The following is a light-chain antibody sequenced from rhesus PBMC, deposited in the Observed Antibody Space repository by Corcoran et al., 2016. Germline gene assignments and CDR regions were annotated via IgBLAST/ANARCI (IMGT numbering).Light chain of an antibody. V-gene: IGKV1-32*02. Sequence: DIQMSQSPSSLSASVGDRVTITCRASQGISSYLNWYQQKPGKAPKLLIYYANSLASGVPSRFSGSGSGTDFTLTISSLQPEDFATYYCQQGNSNPPTFGQGTKVEIK. CDR2: YAN. CDR1: QGISSY. CDR3: QQGNSNPPT. J-gene: IGKJ1*01.